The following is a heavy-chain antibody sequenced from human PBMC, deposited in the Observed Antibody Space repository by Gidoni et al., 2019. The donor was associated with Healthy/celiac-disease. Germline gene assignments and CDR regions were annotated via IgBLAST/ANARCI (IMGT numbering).Heavy chain of an antibody. CDR3: AREATGESASRYFDL. CDR2: ISYSGST. Sequence: QVQLPESGPGLVKPSETLSLTCPVSVGSFSIGSYYWSWIRQPPGKGLEWIGYISYSGSTNYNPSLKSRVTISVDTSKNQFSLKLSSVTAADTAVYYCAREATGESASRYFDLWGRGTLVTVSS. D-gene: IGHD7-27*01. J-gene: IGHJ2*01. V-gene: IGHV4-61*01. CDR1: VGSFSIGSYY.